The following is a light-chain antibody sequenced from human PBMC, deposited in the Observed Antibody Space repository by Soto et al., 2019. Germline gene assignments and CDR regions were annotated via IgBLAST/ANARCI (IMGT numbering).Light chain of an antibody. CDR1: SSDIGGYNY. J-gene: IGLJ3*02. CDR2: EVS. CDR3: SSYTTSTPWV. V-gene: IGLV2-14*01. Sequence: QSALTQPASVSGSPGQSITISCTGTSSDIGGYNYVSWYQQHPGKPPKLMIFEVSDRPSGVSNRFSGSKSDNTASLTISGLQAEDEADYYCSSYTTSTPWVFGGGTKVTVL.